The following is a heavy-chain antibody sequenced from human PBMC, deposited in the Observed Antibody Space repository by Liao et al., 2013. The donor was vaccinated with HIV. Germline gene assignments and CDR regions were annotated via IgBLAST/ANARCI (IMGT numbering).Heavy chain of an antibody. Sequence: QVQLQESGPGLVKPSQTLSLTCTVSGGSISSGNHYWTWIRQPAGKGLEWIGYIYYSGSTNYNPSLKSRVTISVDTSKNQFSLKLSSVTAADTAVYYCARGITIFGVVTTNWFDPWGQGTLVTVSS. CDR2: IYYSGST. CDR3: ARGITIFGVVTTNWFDP. J-gene: IGHJ5*02. CDR1: GGSISSGNHY. D-gene: IGHD3-3*01. V-gene: IGHV4-61*10.